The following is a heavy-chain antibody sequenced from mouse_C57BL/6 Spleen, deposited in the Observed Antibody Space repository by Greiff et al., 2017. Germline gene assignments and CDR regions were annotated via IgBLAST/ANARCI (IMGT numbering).Heavy chain of an antibody. Sequence: QVQLQQSGPGLVQPSQSLSITCTVSGFSLTSYGVHWVRQSPGKGLEWLGVIGSGGSTDYNAAFISRLSISKDNSKSQVFFKMNSLQADDTAIYYCARNYYGSLMDYWGQGTSVTVSS. CDR1: GFSLTSYG. D-gene: IGHD1-1*01. CDR3: ARNYYGSLMDY. V-gene: IGHV2-2*01. CDR2: IGSGGST. J-gene: IGHJ4*01.